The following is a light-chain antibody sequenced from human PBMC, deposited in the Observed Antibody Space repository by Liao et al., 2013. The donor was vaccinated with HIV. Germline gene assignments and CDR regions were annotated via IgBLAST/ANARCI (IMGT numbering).Light chain of an antibody. J-gene: IGLJ2*01. CDR2: YDS. CDR3: QAWDRSADVV. V-gene: IGLV3-21*01. Sequence: YVLTQSPSSVSGPNGRRPGLPVGETNIGSKVVHWYQQKPGQAPVLVIYYDSDRPSGIPERFSGSNSGNTATLTISGTQAMDEADYFCQAWDRSADVVFGRRDQADRP. CDR1: NIGSKV.